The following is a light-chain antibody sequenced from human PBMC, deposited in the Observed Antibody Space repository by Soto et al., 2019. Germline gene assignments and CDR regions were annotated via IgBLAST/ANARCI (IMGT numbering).Light chain of an antibody. Sequence: DIQMTQSPSTLSASVGDRVTITCRASQSISSWVAWYQQKPGKAPNLLITKASTLESGVPSRFSGSGTGTEFPLTINSLQPDYFATYYCQQYKSFLGTFGQGTKVEIK. CDR1: QSISSW. CDR3: QQYKSFLGT. V-gene: IGKV1-5*03. CDR2: KAS. J-gene: IGKJ1*01.